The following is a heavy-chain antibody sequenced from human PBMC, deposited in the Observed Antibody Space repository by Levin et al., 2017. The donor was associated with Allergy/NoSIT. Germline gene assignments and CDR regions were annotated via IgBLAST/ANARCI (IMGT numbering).Heavy chain of an antibody. D-gene: IGHD3-16*01. V-gene: IGHV3-7*01. CDR1: GFTFSSDW. CDR3: AGGRGVY. CDR2: INEDGSEK. J-gene: IGHJ4*02. Sequence: GASVKVSCAASGFTFSSDWMGWVRQAPGKGLEWVANINEDGSEKHYADSLKGRFTISRDNAKNSLYLQMNNLRAEDTAVYYCAGGRGVYWGQGTLVTVSS.